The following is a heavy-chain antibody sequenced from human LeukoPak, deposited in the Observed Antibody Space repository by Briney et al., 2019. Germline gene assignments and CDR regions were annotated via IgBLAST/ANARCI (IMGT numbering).Heavy chain of an antibody. Sequence: GGSLRLSCAASGFTVRSNYMNWVRQAPGEGLEWVSVIYSGGTTYYADSVKGRFTTSRDKSKNTVYLQMNSLRADDTAVYYCARVSTMIRGMHDTFDVWGQGTVVTVSS. CDR2: IYSGGTT. CDR1: GFTVRSNY. D-gene: IGHD3-10*01. V-gene: IGHV3-53*01. J-gene: IGHJ3*01. CDR3: ARVSTMIRGMHDTFDV.